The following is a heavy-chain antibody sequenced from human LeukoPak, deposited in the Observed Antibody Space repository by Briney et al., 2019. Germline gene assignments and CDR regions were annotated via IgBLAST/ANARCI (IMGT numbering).Heavy chain of an antibody. CDR2: ISSSSSYI. V-gene: IGHV3-21*01. J-gene: IGHJ4*02. CDR3: ARERGYRSSPFDY. Sequence: GGSLRLSCAASGFTFSSYSMNWVRQAPGKGLEWVSSISSSSSYIYYADSVKGRFTISRDNAKNSLYLQMNSLRAEDTAVYYCARERGYRSSPFDYWGQGTLVTVSS. D-gene: IGHD5-18*01. CDR1: GFTFSSYS.